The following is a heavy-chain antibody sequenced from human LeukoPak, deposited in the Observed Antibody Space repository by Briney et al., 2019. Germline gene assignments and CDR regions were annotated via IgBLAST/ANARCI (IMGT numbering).Heavy chain of an antibody. CDR3: ATHHNLAAAGSNWFDP. V-gene: IGHV1-24*01. D-gene: IGHD6-13*01. CDR2: FDPEDGET. CDR1: GYTLTELS. J-gene: IGHJ5*02. Sequence: ASVTVSCKVSGYTLTELSMHWVRQAPGKGLAWMGGFDPEDGETIYAQKFQGRVTMTEDTSTDTAYMELSSLRSEDTVVYYCATHHNLAAAGSNWFDPWGQGTLVTVSS.